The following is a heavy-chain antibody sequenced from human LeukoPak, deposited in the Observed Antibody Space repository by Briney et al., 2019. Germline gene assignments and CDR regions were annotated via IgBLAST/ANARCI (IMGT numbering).Heavy chain of an antibody. CDR1: GGSISSYY. V-gene: IGHV4-59*08. CDR3: AQDATTGDLKF. Sequence: SETLSLTCTVSGGSISSYYWSWIRQPPGKGLEWIGYIYYSGSTNYNPSLKSRVTISVDTSKNQFSLMLKSVTAADTAVYYCAQDATTGDLKFWGQGTLVTVSS. D-gene: IGHD7-27*01. J-gene: IGHJ4*02. CDR2: IYYSGST.